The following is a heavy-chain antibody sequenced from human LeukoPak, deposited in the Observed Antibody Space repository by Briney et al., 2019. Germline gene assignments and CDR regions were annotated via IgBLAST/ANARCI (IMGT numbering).Heavy chain of an antibody. D-gene: IGHD5-12*01. CDR1: GFTFSSYA. CDR2: ISGSGGST. CDR3: AKDLKAYSGYDTYFDY. Sequence: GGSLRLSCAASGFTFSSYAMSWVRQAPGKGLEWVSAISGSGGSTYYADSVKGRFTISRVNSKNTLYLQMNSLRAEDTAVYYCAKDLKAYSGYDTYFDYWGQGTLVTVSS. J-gene: IGHJ4*02. V-gene: IGHV3-23*01.